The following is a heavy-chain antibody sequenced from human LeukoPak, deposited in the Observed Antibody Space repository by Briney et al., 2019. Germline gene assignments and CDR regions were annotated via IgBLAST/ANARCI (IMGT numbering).Heavy chain of an antibody. Sequence: PGGSLRLSCAASGFTFSSYSMNWVRQAPGKGLEWVSSISSSSSYIYYADSVKGRFTISRDNAKNSLYLQMNSLRAEDTAVCYCAREGDSGGSSIGPQIDYWGQGALVTVSS. CDR2: ISSSSSYI. J-gene: IGHJ4*02. V-gene: IGHV3-21*01. CDR1: GFTFSSYS. D-gene: IGHD2-15*01. CDR3: AREGDSGGSSIGPQIDY.